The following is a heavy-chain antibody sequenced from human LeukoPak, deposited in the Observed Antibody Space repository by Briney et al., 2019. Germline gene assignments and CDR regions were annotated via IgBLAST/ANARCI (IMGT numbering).Heavy chain of an antibody. V-gene: IGHV4-4*09. CDR1: GGSISSHY. D-gene: IGHD2-15*01. CDR2: IYTSGST. Sequence: SETLSLTCTGSGGSISSHYWSWIRQPPGKGLEWIGYIYTSGSTNYNPSLKSRVTISVGTSKNQFSLKLSSVTAADTAVYYCASGYCSGGSCRAWWFDPWGQGTLVTVSS. CDR3: ASGYCSGGSCRAWWFDP. J-gene: IGHJ5*02.